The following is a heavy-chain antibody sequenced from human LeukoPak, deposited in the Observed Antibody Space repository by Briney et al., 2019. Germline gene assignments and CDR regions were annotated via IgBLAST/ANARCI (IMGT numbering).Heavy chain of an antibody. CDR3: ARGREYCSGGSCYTWFDP. J-gene: IGHJ5*02. Sequence: SETLSLTCTVSGGSISSYYWSWIRQPPGKGLEWIGYIYYSGSTNYNPSLKSRVTISVDTSKNQFSLKLSSVTAADTAVYYCARGREYCSGGSCYTWFDPWGQGTLVTVSS. CDR1: GGSISSYY. V-gene: IGHV4-59*01. CDR2: IYYSGST. D-gene: IGHD2-15*01.